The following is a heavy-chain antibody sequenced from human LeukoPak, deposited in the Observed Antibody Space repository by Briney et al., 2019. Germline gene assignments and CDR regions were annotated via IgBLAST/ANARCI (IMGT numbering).Heavy chain of an antibody. CDR1: GYSISSGYY. CDR3: ASYKDYYDRSGYYF. D-gene: IGHD3-22*01. CDR2: IYYSGST. J-gene: IGHJ4*02. V-gene: IGHV4-38-2*02. Sequence: SETLSLTCSVSGYSISSGYYWGWIRQPPGKGLEWIGSIYYSGSTYYSPSLKSRVTISVDTSKNQFSLKLSSVTAADTAVYYCASYKDYYDRSGYYFWGQGTLVTVSS.